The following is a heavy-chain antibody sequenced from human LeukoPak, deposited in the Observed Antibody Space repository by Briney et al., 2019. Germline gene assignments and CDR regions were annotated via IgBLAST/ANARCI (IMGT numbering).Heavy chain of an antibody. CDR2: IIPIFGTA. J-gene: IGHJ4*02. V-gene: IGHV1-69*13. Sequence: SVKVSCKASGGTFSSYAISWVRQAPGQGLEWMGGIIPIFGTANYAQKFQGRVTITADESTSTAYMELSSLRSEDTAVYYCARVVWNDGRYFDYWGQGTLVTVSS. CDR3: ARVVWNDGRYFDY. CDR1: GGTFSSYA. D-gene: IGHD1-1*01.